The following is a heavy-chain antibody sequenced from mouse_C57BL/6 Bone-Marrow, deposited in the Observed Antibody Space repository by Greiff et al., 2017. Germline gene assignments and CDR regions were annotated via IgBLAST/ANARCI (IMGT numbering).Heavy chain of an antibody. CDR3: ARDVYYGMDY. V-gene: IGHV5-16*01. CDR1: GFTFSDYY. J-gene: IGHJ4*01. CDR2: INYDGSST. Sequence: EVQLVESEGGLVQPGSSMKLSCTASGFTFSDYYMAWVRQVPEKGLEWVANINYDGSSTYYLDSLKSRFIISRDNAKNILYLQMSSLKSEDTATYYCARDVYYGMDYWGQGTSVTVSS.